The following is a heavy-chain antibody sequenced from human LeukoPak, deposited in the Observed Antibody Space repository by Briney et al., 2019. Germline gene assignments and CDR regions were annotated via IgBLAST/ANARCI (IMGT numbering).Heavy chain of an antibody. Sequence: SVKLCCKAAVCTFSSYAISWVRQAPAQGLEWMGGIIPIFGTANYAQKLQGRVTITADESTSTAYMQLSSLRSEDTAVYYCARNGDFGGVIDDDAFDIWGQGTLVTVSS. CDR2: IIPIFGTA. D-gene: IGHD3-16*02. V-gene: IGHV1-69*13. CDR3: ARNGDFGGVIDDDAFDI. CDR1: VCTFSSYA. J-gene: IGHJ3*02.